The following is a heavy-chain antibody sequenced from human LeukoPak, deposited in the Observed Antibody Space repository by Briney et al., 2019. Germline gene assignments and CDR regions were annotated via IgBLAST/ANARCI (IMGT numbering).Heavy chain of an antibody. J-gene: IGHJ4*02. CDR1: GCSISGYY. Sequence: SETLSLTCTVSGCSISGYYWSWIRQPPGKGLEWIGYIYHSGSTNYNPSLKSRVTISADTPKSQFSLKLSTVTAADTAVYYCARGVLGASYPFDYWGQGILVSVSS. V-gene: IGHV4-59*01. CDR2: IYHSGST. D-gene: IGHD1-26*01. CDR3: ARGVLGASYPFDY.